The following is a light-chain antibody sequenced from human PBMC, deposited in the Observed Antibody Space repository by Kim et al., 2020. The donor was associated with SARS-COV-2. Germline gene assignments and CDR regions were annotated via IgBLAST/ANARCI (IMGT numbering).Light chain of an antibody. CDR2: VAS. V-gene: IGKV1-17*03. Sequence: SGGERVTITWRGSNGSGNYVAWYQQKRGTAPQRLIDVASSVTSGVPSRFSGRGGGKEFTTTISRVQDEDSATYYCQQHNRHPVTFGQGTKVEIK. CDR1: NGSGNY. CDR3: QQHNRHPVT. J-gene: IGKJ1*01.